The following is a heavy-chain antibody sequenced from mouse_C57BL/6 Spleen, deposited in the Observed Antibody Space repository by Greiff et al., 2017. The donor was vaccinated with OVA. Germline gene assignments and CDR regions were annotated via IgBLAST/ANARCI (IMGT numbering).Heavy chain of an antibody. CDR3: ARENYGSSYSFDY. J-gene: IGHJ2*01. V-gene: IGHV5-4*01. CDR1: GFTFSSYA. CDR2: ISDGGSYT. Sequence: EVQGVESGGGLVKPGGSLKLSCAASGFTFSSYAMSWVRQTPEKRLEWVATISDGGSYTYYPDNVKGRFTISRDNAKNNLYLQMSHLKSEDTAMYYCARENYGSSYSFDYWGQGTTLTVSS. D-gene: IGHD1-1*01.